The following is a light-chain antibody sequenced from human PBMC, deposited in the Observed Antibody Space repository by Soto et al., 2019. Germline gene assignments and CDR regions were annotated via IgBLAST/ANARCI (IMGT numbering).Light chain of an antibody. CDR2: DTS. V-gene: IGKV3-11*01. CDR3: QQRSNWPPLT. CDR1: QDVGKY. Sequence: DIVLTQSPATLSLSPGEGGTLSCRASQDVGKYLAWYQQNPGQAPRLLIYDTSTRASGIPPRFSGSGSGTDFTLTISTLAPEDFAVYYCQQRSNWPPLTFGGGTEVDIK. J-gene: IGKJ4*01.